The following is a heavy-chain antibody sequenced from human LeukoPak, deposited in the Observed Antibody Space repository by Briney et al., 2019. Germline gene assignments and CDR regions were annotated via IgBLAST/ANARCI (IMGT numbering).Heavy chain of an antibody. Sequence: ASVKVSCKASGYTFSGYYMHWVRQAPGQGLEWMGWINPKSGGTNYAQKFQGRVTMTRDTSNSTVYMELSRLRSDDTAVYNCARGPGLTAILNWFDPWGQGTLVTVSS. J-gene: IGHJ5*02. CDR2: INPKSGGT. V-gene: IGHV1-2*02. CDR1: GYTFSGYY. D-gene: IGHD1-14*01. CDR3: ARGPGLTAILNWFDP.